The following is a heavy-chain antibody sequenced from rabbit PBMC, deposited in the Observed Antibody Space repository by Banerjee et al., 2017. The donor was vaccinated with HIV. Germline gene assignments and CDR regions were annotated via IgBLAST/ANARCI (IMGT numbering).Heavy chain of an antibody. J-gene: IGHJ4*01. CDR3: ARDFNF. CDR1: GFSFSGTYG. V-gene: IGHV1S40*01. CDR2: IYAGSSGST. Sequence: QSLEESGGDLVKPGASLTLTCTASGFSFSGTYGMCWVRQAPGKGLEWIVCIYAGSSGSTYYASWAKGRFTISSDNAQNTVDLQVNSLTAADTATYFCARDFNFWGPGTLVTVS.